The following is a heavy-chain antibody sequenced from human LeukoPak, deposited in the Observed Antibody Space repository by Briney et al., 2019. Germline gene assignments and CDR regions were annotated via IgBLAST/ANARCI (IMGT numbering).Heavy chain of an antibody. Sequence: GASVKVSCKVSGYTLTELSMHWVRQAPGKGLEWMGGFDPEDGETIYAQKFQGRVTMTEDTSTDTAYMELSSLGSEDTAVYYCAAEYCSSTSCYFAAFDIWGQGTMVTVSS. CDR2: FDPEDGET. J-gene: IGHJ3*02. CDR3: AAEYCSSTSCYFAAFDI. D-gene: IGHD2-2*01. CDR1: GYTLTELS. V-gene: IGHV1-24*01.